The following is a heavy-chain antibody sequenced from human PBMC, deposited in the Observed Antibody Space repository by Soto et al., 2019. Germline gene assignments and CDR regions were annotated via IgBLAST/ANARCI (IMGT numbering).Heavy chain of an antibody. V-gene: IGHV3-30*18. Sequence: GGSLRLSCAASGFTFSSYGMHWVRQAPGKGLEWVAVISYDGTNKDYGDSVKGRFTISRDNSKNTLYLRMNSLRGEDTAVYYCAKDNSDYYGLFDFWGQGTLVTV. CDR1: GFTFSSYG. CDR2: ISYDGTNK. J-gene: IGHJ4*02. D-gene: IGHD3-10*01. CDR3: AKDNSDYYGLFDF.